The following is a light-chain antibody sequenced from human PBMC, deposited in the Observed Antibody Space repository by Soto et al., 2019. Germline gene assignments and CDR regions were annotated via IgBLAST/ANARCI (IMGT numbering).Light chain of an antibody. CDR2: EVI. J-gene: IGLJ3*02. Sequence: QSALTQPPSASGSPGQSVTISCTGTSSDVGGYNYVSWYQHHPGKAPKLMIYEVIKRPSGVPDRFSGSKSGNTASLTVSGLQAEDAADYYCSSYADSNIWVFGGGTKLTVL. CDR3: SSYADSNIWV. V-gene: IGLV2-8*01. CDR1: SSDVGGYNY.